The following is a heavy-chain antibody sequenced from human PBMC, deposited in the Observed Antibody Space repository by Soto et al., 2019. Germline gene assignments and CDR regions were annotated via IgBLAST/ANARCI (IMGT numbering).Heavy chain of an antibody. CDR3: ARDPGHCSSTSCYDTDSGFDY. CDR2: INPSSGGT. V-gene: IGHV1-2*04. CDR1: GYTFTGYY. D-gene: IGHD2-2*01. J-gene: IGHJ4*02. Sequence: GASVKVSCKASGYTFTGYYMHWVRQAPGQGLEWMGWINPSSGGTNYAQKFQGWVTMTRDTSISTAYMELSRLRSDDTAVYYCARDPGHCSSTSCYDTDSGFDYWGQGTLVTVSS.